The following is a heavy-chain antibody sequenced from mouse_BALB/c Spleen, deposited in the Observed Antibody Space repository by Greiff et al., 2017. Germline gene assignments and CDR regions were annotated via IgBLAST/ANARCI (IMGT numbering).Heavy chain of an antibody. CDR3: ARRGYGGAMDY. D-gene: IGHD1-2*01. J-gene: IGHJ4*01. CDR2: ISNGGGST. V-gene: IGHV5-12-2*01. CDR1: GFTFSSYT. Sequence: EVKVVESGGGLVQPGGSLKLSCAASGFTFSSYTMSGVRQTPEKRLEWVAYISNGGGSTYYPDTVKGRFTISRDNAKNTLYLQMSSLKSEDTAMYYCARRGYGGAMDYWGQGTSVTVSS.